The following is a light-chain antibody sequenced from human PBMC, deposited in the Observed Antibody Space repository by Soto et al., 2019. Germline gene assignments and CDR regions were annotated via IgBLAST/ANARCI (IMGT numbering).Light chain of an antibody. V-gene: IGLV2-14*03. CDR3: SSYASSNALEHYV. Sequence: QSALTQPASVSGSPGQSITISCTGTSSDVGGYNYVSWYQQHPGKAPKLMIYDVSNRPSGVSNRFSGSKSGNTASLTISGLQAEDDADYYCSSYASSNALEHYVFGTGTKLTVL. CDR1: SSDVGGYNY. CDR2: DVS. J-gene: IGLJ1*01.